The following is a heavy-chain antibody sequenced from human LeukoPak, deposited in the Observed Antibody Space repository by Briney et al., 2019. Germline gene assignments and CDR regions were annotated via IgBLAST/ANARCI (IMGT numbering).Heavy chain of an antibody. CDR2: ISSSSSYI. Sequence: PGGSLRLSCAASGFTFSSYSMNWVRQAPGKGLEWVSSISSSSSYIYYADSVKGRFTISRDNAKNSLYLQMNSLRAEDTAVYYCARTNGGAPRNYYYYMDVWGKGTTVTVSS. CDR1: GFTFSSYS. D-gene: IGHD1-26*01. V-gene: IGHV3-21*01. J-gene: IGHJ6*03. CDR3: ARTNGGAPRNYYYYMDV.